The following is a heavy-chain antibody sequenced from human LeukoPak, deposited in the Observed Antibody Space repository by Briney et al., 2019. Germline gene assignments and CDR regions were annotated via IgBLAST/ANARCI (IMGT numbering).Heavy chain of an antibody. CDR1: GGSISSYY. CDR2: IYYSGST. J-gene: IGHJ4*02. Sequence: PSETLSLTCTVSGGSISSYYWSWIRQPPGKGLEWIGYIYYSGSTNYNPSLKSRVTISVDTSKNQFSLKLSSVTAADTAVYYCARDDPIAARGFDYRGQGTLVTVSS. D-gene: IGHD6-6*01. V-gene: IGHV4-59*01. CDR3: ARDDPIAARGFDY.